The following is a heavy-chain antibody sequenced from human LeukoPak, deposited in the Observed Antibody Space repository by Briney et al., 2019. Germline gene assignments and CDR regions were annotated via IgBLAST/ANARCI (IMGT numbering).Heavy chain of an antibody. CDR2: ISGSGGST. V-gene: IGHV3-23*01. CDR1: GFTFSSYA. J-gene: IGHJ4*02. Sequence: PGGSLRLSCAASGFTFSSYAMSWVRQAPGKGLEWVSAISGSGGSTYYADSVKGRFTISRDNSKNTLYLQINSLRAEDTAVYYCASQLLWFGEFRVWGQGTLVTVSS. D-gene: IGHD3-10*01. CDR3: ASQLLWFGEFRV.